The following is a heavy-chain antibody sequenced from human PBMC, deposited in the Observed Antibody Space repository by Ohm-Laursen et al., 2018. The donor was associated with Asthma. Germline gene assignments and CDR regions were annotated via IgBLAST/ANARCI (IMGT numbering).Heavy chain of an antibody. D-gene: IGHD4-17*01. CDR3: ARGDLRYYYYGMDV. V-gene: IGHV1-8*01. J-gene: IGHJ6*02. CDR1: GYTFTSYD. Sequence: GSSVKVSCKASGYTFTSYDINWVRQATGQGLEWMGWMNPNSGNTGYAQKFQGRVTMTRNTSISTAYLELSSLRSEDTAVYYCARGDLRYYYYGMDVWGQGTTVTVSS. CDR2: MNPNSGNT.